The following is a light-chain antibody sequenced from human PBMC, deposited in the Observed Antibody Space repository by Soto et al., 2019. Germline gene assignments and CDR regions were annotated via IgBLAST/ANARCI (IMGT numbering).Light chain of an antibody. J-gene: IGLJ3*02. CDR2: EVN. CDR1: SSDVGAYNY. V-gene: IGLV2-14*01. Sequence: QSALTQPASVSGSPGQPITISCSGPSSDVGAYNYVSWYQLHPGKAPKLMIYEVNNRPSGVSHRFSGSKSGNTASLTFSGLQPEDEAEYYCSSYASSGAVGFGGGTKLTVL. CDR3: SSYASSGAVG.